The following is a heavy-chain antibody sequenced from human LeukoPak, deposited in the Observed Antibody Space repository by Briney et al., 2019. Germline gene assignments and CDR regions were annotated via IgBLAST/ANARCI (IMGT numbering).Heavy chain of an antibody. J-gene: IGHJ5*02. CDR1: GFTFSSYA. D-gene: IGHD3-10*01. CDR2: ISGSGGST. Sequence: GGSLRLSCAASGFTFSSYAMGWVRQAPGKGLEWVSAISGSGGSTYYADSVKGRFTISRDNSKNTLYLQMNSLRAEDTAVYYCASSMVRGVITWFDPWGQGTLVTVSS. V-gene: IGHV3-23*01. CDR3: ASSMVRGVITWFDP.